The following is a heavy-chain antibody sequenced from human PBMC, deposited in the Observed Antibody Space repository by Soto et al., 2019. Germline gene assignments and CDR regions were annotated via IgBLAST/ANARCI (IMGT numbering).Heavy chain of an antibody. CDR1: GFTFSSYA. J-gene: IGHJ4*02. V-gene: IGHV3-23*01. D-gene: IGHD3-10*01. CDR2: ISGSGGST. Sequence: EVQLLESGGGLVQPGGSLRLSCAASGFTFSSYAMSWVRQAPGKGLEWVSAISGSGGSTYYADSVKGRFTISRDNCKNTLYLQTNSLRAEDTAVYYCAKDPRMVRGRKRSFDYWGQGTLVTVSS. CDR3: AKDPRMVRGRKRSFDY.